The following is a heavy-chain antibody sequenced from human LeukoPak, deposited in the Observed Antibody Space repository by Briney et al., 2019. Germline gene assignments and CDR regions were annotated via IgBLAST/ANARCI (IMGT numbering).Heavy chain of an antibody. V-gene: IGHV3-23*01. CDR2: ISGSGGST. CDR3: AEGDDYVWGSYRSVFYH. J-gene: IGHJ4*02. D-gene: IGHD3-16*02. CDR1: GITLSNYG. Sequence: GGSLRLSCAVAGITLSNYGMSWVRQAPGKGLEWVSAISGSGGSTYYADSVKGRFTISRDNSKNTLYLQMNSLRAEDTAVYYCAEGDDYVWGSYRSVFYHWGQGTLVTVSS.